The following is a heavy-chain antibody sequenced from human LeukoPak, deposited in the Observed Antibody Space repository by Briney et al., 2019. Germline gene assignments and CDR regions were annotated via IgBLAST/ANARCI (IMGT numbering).Heavy chain of an antibody. J-gene: IGHJ5*02. D-gene: IGHD5-24*01. Sequence: PSETLSLTCTVSGGSISSSSYYWGWLRQPPGKGLEWIGSIYYSGSTYYNPSLKSRVTISVDTSKNQFSLKLSSVTAADTAVYYCARAQNYRWFDPWGQGTLVTVSS. CDR2: IYYSGST. CDR3: ARAQNYRWFDP. V-gene: IGHV4-39*07. CDR1: GGSISSSSYY.